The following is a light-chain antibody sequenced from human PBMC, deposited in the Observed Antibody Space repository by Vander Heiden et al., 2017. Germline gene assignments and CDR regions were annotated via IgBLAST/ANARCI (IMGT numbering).Light chain of an antibody. CDR1: QSVLYSSNNKNY. CDR2: WAS. Sequence: DIVMTQSPDSLAVSLGERATINCKSSQSVLYSSNNKNYLAWYQQKPGQPPKLLIYWASTRESGVPDRFSGSGSGTDFTLTISSRQAEDVAVYYCQQYESTPRGAFGQGTKVEIK. CDR3: QQYESTPRGA. J-gene: IGKJ1*01. V-gene: IGKV4-1*01.